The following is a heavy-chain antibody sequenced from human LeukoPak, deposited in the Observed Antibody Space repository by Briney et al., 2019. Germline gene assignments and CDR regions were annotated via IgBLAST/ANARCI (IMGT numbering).Heavy chain of an antibody. CDR2: IKKETDGGTT. Sequence: GGSLRLSCAASGLTFTNAWMSWVRQAPGKGLEWVGRIKKETDGGTTDYAAPVKGRFTISRDDSKNTLYLQMNSLKTEDTGVYYCIIDRAESGARFGYWGQGTLVTVSS. CDR3: IIDRAESGARFGY. D-gene: IGHD1-26*01. CDR1: GLTFTNAW. J-gene: IGHJ4*02. V-gene: IGHV3-15*01.